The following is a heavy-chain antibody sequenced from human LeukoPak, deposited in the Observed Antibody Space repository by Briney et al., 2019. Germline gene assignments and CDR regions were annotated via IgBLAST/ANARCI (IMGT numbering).Heavy chain of an antibody. Sequence: SETLSLTCTVSGDSISSYYWSWIRQPTGKGLEWIGYVYYTGSTDYNPSLWSRVTISVDASKSQFSLTLSSVTAADTAVYYCARTLGSGTSDYWGQGTQVTVSS. CDR2: VYYTGST. D-gene: IGHD3-10*02. CDR1: GDSISSYY. CDR3: ARTLGSGTSDY. J-gene: IGHJ4*02. V-gene: IGHV4-59*01.